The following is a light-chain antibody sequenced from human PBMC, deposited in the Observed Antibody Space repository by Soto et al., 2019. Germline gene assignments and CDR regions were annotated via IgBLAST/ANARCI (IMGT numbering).Light chain of an antibody. CDR2: EVS. V-gene: IGLV2-8*01. J-gene: IGLJ2*01. CDR3: SSYAGSNIVI. CDR1: SSDIGGYNY. Sequence: QAVVTQPPSASGSPGQSVTISCSGTSSDIGGYNYVSWYQQHPGKAPKLMIYEVSRRPSGVPDRFFGSKSGNTASLTVSGLQAEDEAHYYCSSYAGSNIVIFGGGTKVTVL.